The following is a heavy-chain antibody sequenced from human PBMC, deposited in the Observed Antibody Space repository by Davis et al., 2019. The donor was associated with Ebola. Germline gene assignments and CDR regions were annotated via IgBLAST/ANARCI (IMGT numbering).Heavy chain of an antibody. V-gene: IGHV3-23*01. Sequence: GESLKISCETSGFIFRNYVMSWVRQAPGKGLEWVSTFGTGGDTYYADSVKGRFAMSRDNSRGTLYLQMNSLRVEDSAIYCCVKASSNIWFDIWGQGTLVTVSS. CDR2: FGTGGDT. CDR1: GFIFRNYV. D-gene: IGHD2/OR15-2a*01. J-gene: IGHJ3*02. CDR3: VKASSNIWFDI.